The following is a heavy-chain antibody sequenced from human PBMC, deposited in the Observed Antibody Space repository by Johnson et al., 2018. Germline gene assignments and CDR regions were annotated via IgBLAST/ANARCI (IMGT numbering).Heavy chain of an antibody. J-gene: IGHJ3*02. CDR1: AFTFSTYS. D-gene: IGHD3-10*01. CDR3: ASDKLFAFYI. Sequence: VQLVESGGGLLHPGGSLRLSCTASAFTFSTYSMNWVRQAPGKGLEWVSYISGSSVFIFYADSVKGRFTISRDNAKNSLYLQMNSLRDEDTAVYYCASDKLFAFYIWGQGTMVTVSS. CDR2: ISGSSVFI. V-gene: IGHV3-48*02.